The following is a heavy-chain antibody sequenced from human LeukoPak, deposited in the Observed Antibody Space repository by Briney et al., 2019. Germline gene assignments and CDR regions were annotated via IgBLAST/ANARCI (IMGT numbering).Heavy chain of an antibody. CDR2: IYSGGST. CDR3: AVAYSTSGYYPVDY. V-gene: IGHV3-66*02. D-gene: IGHD3-22*01. Sequence: GGSLRLSCAASGLSVSSSYLSWVRQAPGKGLEWVSVIYSGGSTYYADSVKGRFTISRDNSRNTLYLQMNSLRPEDTAVYYCAVAYSTSGYYPVDYWGQGTLVTVSS. J-gene: IGHJ4*02. CDR1: GLSVSSSY.